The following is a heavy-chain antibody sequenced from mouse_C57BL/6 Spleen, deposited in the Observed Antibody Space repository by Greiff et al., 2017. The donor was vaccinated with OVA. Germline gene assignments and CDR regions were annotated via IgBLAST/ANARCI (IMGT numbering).Heavy chain of an antibody. CDR3: ARSNYYYGSSLWYFDV. CDR2: IYPGDGDT. D-gene: IGHD1-1*01. J-gene: IGHJ1*03. CDR1: GYAFSSSW. Sequence: QVQLQQSGPELVKPGASVKISCKASGYAFSSSWMNWVKQRPGKGLEWIGRIYPGDGDTNYNGKFKGKATLTADKSSSTAYMQLSSLTSEDSAVYFCARSNYYYGSSLWYFDVWGTGTTVTVSS. V-gene: IGHV1-82*01.